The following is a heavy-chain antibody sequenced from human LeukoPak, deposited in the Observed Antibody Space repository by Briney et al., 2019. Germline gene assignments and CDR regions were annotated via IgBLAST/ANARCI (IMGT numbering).Heavy chain of an antibody. Sequence: GGSLRLSCAASGFTFSSYGMHWVRQAPGKGLEWVAVIWYDGGNKYYADSVKGRFTISRDNSKNTLYLQMNSLRAEDTAVYYCARDRGAAALDYWGQGTLVTVSS. CDR2: IWYDGGNK. D-gene: IGHD2-2*01. V-gene: IGHV3-33*01. CDR1: GFTFSSYG. CDR3: ARDRGAAALDY. J-gene: IGHJ4*02.